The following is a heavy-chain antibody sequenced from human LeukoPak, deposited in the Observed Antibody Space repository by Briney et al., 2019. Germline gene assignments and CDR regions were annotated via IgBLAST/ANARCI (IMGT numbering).Heavy chain of an antibody. CDR1: GFTFSDYY. CDR2: ISSSGSTI. Sequence: GGSLRLSCAASGFTFSDYYMSWIRQAPGKGLEWVSYISSSGSTIYYADSVKGRFTISRDNAKNSLYLQMNSLRAEDTAMYYCARVGRWFGELKDAFDIWGQGTMVTVSS. CDR3: ARVGRWFGELKDAFDI. J-gene: IGHJ3*02. D-gene: IGHD3-10*01. V-gene: IGHV3-11*04.